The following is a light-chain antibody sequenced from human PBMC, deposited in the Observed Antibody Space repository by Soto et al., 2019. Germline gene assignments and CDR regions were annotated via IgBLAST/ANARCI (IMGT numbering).Light chain of an antibody. CDR2: AAS. CDR3: RQSYSTPLT. J-gene: IGKJ4*01. CDR1: QSISSY. V-gene: IGKV1-39*01. Sequence: DIQMTQSPSSLSASVGDRVTITCRASQSISSYLNWYQQKPGKAPKLLIYAASSLQSGVPSRFSGSGSGTDFTLTISSLQPEYLATYYSRQSYSTPLTFGGGTKVDIK.